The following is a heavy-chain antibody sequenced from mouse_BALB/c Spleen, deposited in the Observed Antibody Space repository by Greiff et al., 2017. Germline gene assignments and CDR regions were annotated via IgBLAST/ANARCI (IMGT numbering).Heavy chain of an antibody. D-gene: IGHD2-14*01. J-gene: IGHJ4*01. CDR1: GFTFSSFG. Sequence: EVHLVESGGGLVQPGGSRKLSCAASGFTFSSFGMHWVRQAPEKGLEWVAYISSGSSTIYYADTVKGRFTISRDNPKNTLFLQMTSLRSEDTAMYYCARSDRYDADYAMDYWGQGTSVTVSS. CDR3: ARSDRYDADYAMDY. CDR2: ISSGSSTI. V-gene: IGHV5-17*02.